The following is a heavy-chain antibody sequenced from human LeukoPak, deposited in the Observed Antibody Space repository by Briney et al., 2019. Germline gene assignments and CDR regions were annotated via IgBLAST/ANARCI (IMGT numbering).Heavy chain of an antibody. V-gene: IGHV4-39*01. CDR1: GGSISSSSYY. J-gene: IGHJ6*03. D-gene: IGHD5-18*01. CDR2: IYYSGST. CDR3: ARHSGYSYGYAYYYYYMDV. Sequence: PSGTLSLTCTVSGGSISSSSYYWGWIRQPPGKGLEWIGSIYYSGSTYYNPSLKSRVTISVDPSKNQFSLKLSSVTAADTAVYYCARHSGYSYGYAYYYYYMDVWGKGTTVTVSS.